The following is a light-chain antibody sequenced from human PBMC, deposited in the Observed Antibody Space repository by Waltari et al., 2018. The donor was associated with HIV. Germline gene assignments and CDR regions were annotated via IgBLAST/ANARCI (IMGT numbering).Light chain of an antibody. J-gene: IGLJ2*01. CDR2: DVS. Sequence: QSALTQPASVSGAPGQSITISCTGTSSDVGGYNDFSWCQQHPCKAPNLMIYDVSNRPSGLSQSFSGSKSCNSAAPTISGLQAEDECNYYCSSYTSSSALYVVFGGGTKLTVL. CDR1: SSDVGGYND. CDR3: SSYTSSSALYVV. V-gene: IGLV2-14*03.